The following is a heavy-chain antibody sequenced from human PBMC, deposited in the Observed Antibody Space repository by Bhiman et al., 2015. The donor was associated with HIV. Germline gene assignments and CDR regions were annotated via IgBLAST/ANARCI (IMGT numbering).Heavy chain of an antibody. J-gene: IGHJ4*02. CDR1: AFTFSING. CDR3: TLGGHWLSPFFDY. CDR2: IRYDGSNK. D-gene: IGHD3-16*01. Sequence: QVQLVESGGGVVQPGGSLRLSCAASAFTFSINGMHWVRQAPGKGLEWVAFIRYDGSNKYYSDSVKGRFTISRDYSTNSLYLQMNSLRSEDTALYYCTLGGHWLSPFFDYWGQGTRVTVSS. V-gene: IGHV3-30*02.